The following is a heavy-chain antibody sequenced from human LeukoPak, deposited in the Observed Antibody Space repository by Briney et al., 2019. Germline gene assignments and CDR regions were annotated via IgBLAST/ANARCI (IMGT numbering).Heavy chain of an antibody. Sequence: SETLSLTCTVSGGSISSGSYYWSWIRQPAGKGLEWIGRIYTSGSTNYNPSLKSRVTISVDTSKNQFSLKLSSVTAADTAVYYCARERDTAMVTTHFDYWGQGTLVTVSS. J-gene: IGHJ4*02. CDR3: ARERDTAMVTTHFDY. D-gene: IGHD5-18*01. CDR2: IYTSGST. V-gene: IGHV4-61*02. CDR1: GGSISSGSYY.